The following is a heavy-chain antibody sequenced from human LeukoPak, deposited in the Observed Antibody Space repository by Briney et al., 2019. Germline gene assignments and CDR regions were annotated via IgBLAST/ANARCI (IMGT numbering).Heavy chain of an antibody. D-gene: IGHD4-17*01. J-gene: IGHJ3*02. CDR2: IIPIFGTA. CDR1: GGTFSSYA. CDR3: ARPRSRVTIAFDI. V-gene: IGHV1-69*05. Sequence: ASVKVSCKASGGTFSSYAISWVRQAPGQELEWMGGIIPIFGTANYAQKFQGRVTITTDESTSTAYMELSSLRSEDTAVYYCARPRSRVTIAFDIWGQGTMVTVSS.